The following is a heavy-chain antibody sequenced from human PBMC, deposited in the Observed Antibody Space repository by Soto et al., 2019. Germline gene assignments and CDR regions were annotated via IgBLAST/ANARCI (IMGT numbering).Heavy chain of an antibody. Sequence: EVQLVESGGGLVQPGGSLRLSCAASGFRFSIYSRNWVRQAPGKGLEWSSYITSDTNTIKYADSVKGRFTISRDNAKNLVYLQMNSLRDEDTAVYFCARSVEGHFDYWGQGTVVTVSS. CDR1: GFRFSIYS. D-gene: IGHD6-19*01. CDR3: ARSVEGHFDY. J-gene: IGHJ4*02. CDR2: ITSDTNTI. V-gene: IGHV3-48*02.